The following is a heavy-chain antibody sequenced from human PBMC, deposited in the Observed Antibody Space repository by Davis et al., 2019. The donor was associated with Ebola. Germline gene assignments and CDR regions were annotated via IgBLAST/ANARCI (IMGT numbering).Heavy chain of an antibody. V-gene: IGHV2-5*02. Sequence: SGSTLVKPTPTLTLTCTFSGFSLSTSGVGVGWIRQPPGKALESLALLYWDDDKRYSTSLTSSLTITKDTSKNQVVLTMTNMDPVDTATYYCAHQYIAAAGSYWYFDLWGRGTLVTVSS. CDR2: LYWDDDK. J-gene: IGHJ2*01. CDR1: GFSLSTSGVG. D-gene: IGHD6-13*01. CDR3: AHQYIAAAGSYWYFDL.